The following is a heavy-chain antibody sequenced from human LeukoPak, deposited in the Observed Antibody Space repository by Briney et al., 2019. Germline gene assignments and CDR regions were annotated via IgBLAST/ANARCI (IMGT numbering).Heavy chain of an antibody. Sequence: GASVKVSCKASGYTFTGYYMHWVRQAPGQGLEWMGWINPNSGGTNYAQKFQGRVTMTRDTSISTAYMELSRLRSDDTAVYYCARDRGNWNDNLWFDPWGQGTLVTVSS. CDR2: INPNSGGT. CDR3: ARDRGNWNDNLWFDP. CDR1: GYTFTGYY. D-gene: IGHD1-1*01. V-gene: IGHV1-2*02. J-gene: IGHJ5*02.